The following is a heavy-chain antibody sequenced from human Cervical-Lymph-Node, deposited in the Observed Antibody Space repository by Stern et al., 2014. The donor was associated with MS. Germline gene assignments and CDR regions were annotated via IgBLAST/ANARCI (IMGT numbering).Heavy chain of an antibody. CDR1: GGTFSKDA. Sequence: VQLVQSGAEVKKPGSSVKVSCKASGGTFSKDAFSWVRQAPGQGLEWIGGIIPMFGTANYAQKFQGRVTITADESTNTAYMVLSSLKFDDTAVYYCARDSDILFAMDVWGQGTTVTVSS. D-gene: IGHD2-15*01. CDR3: ARDSDILFAMDV. V-gene: IGHV1-69*01. CDR2: IIPMFGTA. J-gene: IGHJ6*02.